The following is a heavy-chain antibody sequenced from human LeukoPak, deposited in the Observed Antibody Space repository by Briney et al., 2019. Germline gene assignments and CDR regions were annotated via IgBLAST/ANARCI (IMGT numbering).Heavy chain of an antibody. J-gene: IGHJ4*02. V-gene: IGHV3-23*01. CDR1: GFTFSSYA. Sequence: GGSLRLSCAASGFTFSSYAMSWVRQASGKGLEWVSAISGSGGSTYYADSVKGRFTISRDNSKNMLYLQMNSLRAEDTAVYYRAKVRYCSGGSCYYFDYWGQGTLVTVSS. D-gene: IGHD2-15*01. CDR2: ISGSGGST. CDR3: AKVRYCSGGSCYYFDY.